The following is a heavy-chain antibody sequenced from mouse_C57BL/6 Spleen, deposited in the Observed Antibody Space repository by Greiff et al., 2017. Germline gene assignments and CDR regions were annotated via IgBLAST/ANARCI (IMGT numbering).Heavy chain of an antibody. J-gene: IGHJ4*01. Sequence: VKLVESGPELVKPGASVKISCKASGYAFSSSWMNWVKQRPGKGLEWIGRIYPGDGDTNYNGKFKGKATLTADKSSSTAYMQLSSLTSEDSAVYFCARDLLGYAMDYWGQGTSVTVSS. CDR2: IYPGDGDT. CDR1: GYAFSSSW. CDR3: ARDLLGYAMDY. V-gene: IGHV1-82*01. D-gene: IGHD2-1*01.